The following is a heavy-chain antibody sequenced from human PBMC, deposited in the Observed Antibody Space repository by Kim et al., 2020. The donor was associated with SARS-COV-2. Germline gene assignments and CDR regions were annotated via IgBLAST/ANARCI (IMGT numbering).Heavy chain of an antibody. J-gene: IGHJ4*02. CDR3: ARRKGYYDSGYFDY. Sequence: NPSLKSRVTISVDTSKNQFSRKLSSVTAADTAVYYCARRKGYYDSGYFDYWGQGTLVTVSS. D-gene: IGHD3-22*01. V-gene: IGHV4-34*01.